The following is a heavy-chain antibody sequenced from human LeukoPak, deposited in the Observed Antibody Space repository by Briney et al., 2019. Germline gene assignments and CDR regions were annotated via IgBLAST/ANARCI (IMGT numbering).Heavy chain of an antibody. Sequence: GGSLRLSCAASGFTISSNYMNWVRQDPGEGLEWVSVIYSDGNTYYADSVKGRFTISRENSKNTLYLQMNSLSAEDTAVYYCARDRRLLYFGELFHDAFDIWGQGTMVTVSS. D-gene: IGHD3-10*01. V-gene: IGHV3-53*01. CDR1: GFTISSNY. CDR3: ARDRRLLYFGELFHDAFDI. J-gene: IGHJ3*02. CDR2: IYSDGNT.